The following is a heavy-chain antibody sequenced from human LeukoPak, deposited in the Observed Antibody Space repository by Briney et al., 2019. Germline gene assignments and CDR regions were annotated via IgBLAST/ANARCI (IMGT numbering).Heavy chain of an antibody. Sequence: GASVKVSCKASGYTFTGYYMHWVRQAPGQWLEWMGWINPNSGGTNYAQKFQGRVTMTRDTSISTAYMELSRLRSDDTAVYYCARDTIFGVVNFDYWGQGTLVTVSS. CDR1: GYTFTGYY. V-gene: IGHV1-2*02. D-gene: IGHD3-3*01. CDR3: ARDTIFGVVNFDY. CDR2: INPNSGGT. J-gene: IGHJ4*02.